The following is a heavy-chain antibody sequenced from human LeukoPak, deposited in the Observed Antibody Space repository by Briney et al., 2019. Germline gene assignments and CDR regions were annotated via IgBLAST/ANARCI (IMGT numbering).Heavy chain of an antibody. Sequence: GASVKVSRKASGYTFTSYGISWVRQAPGQGLEWMGWISAYNGNTNYAQKLQGRVTMTTDTSTSTAYMELRSLRSDDTAVYYCARHRTGTVLRYFDWSYYGMDVWGQGTTVTVSS. D-gene: IGHD3-9*01. J-gene: IGHJ6*02. CDR3: ARHRTGTVLRYFDWSYYGMDV. V-gene: IGHV1-18*01. CDR2: ISAYNGNT. CDR1: GYTFTSYG.